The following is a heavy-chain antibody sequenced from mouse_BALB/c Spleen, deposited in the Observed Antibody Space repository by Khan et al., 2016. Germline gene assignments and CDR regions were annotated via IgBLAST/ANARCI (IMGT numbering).Heavy chain of an antibody. V-gene: IGHV7-3*02. D-gene: IGHD1-1*01. Sequence: EVELVESGGGLVQPGGSLRLSCATSGFTFTDYYMSWVRQPPGKALEWLGFIRNKANGYTTEYSASVKGRFTISRDNSQSIVYLQMNTLRAEDSATYYCARDGSYVDAMDYWGQGTSVTVSS. J-gene: IGHJ4*01. CDR1: GFTFTDYY. CDR2: IRNKANGYTT. CDR3: ARDGSYVDAMDY.